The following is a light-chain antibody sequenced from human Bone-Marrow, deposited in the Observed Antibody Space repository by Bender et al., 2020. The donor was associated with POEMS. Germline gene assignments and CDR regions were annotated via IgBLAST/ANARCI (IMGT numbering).Light chain of an antibody. CDR3: QAWDGSAI. V-gene: IGLV3-1*01. CDR1: KLGDQF. J-gene: IGLJ2*01. Sequence: SYELTQPPSVSVSPGQTATITCSGDKLGDQFAWWYQQKSGQSPVVVIYQDSQRPSGIPERFSGSNSGTTATLTISGTQAMDEADYYCQAWDGSAIFGGGTKLTVL. CDR2: QDS.